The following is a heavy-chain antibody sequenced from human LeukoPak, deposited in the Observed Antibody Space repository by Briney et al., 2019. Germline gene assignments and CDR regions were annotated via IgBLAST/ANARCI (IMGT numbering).Heavy chain of an antibody. J-gene: IGHJ4*02. Sequence: ASVTVSCKAAGYTFTSYGISWVRQAPGQGLEWMGWISAYNGNTNYAQKLQGRVTMTTDTSTSTAHMELRSLRSDDTAVYYCANPDTAMEIWGQGTLVTVSS. D-gene: IGHD5-18*01. CDR3: ANPDTAMEI. CDR2: ISAYNGNT. CDR1: GYTFTSYG. V-gene: IGHV1-18*04.